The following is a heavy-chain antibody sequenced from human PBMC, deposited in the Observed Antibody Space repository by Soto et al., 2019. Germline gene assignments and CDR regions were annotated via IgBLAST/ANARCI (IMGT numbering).Heavy chain of an antibody. CDR2: ISGSGGST. V-gene: IGHV3-23*01. Sequence: PGGSLRLACAASGFTFSSYAMSWVRQAPGKGLEWVSAISGSGGSTYYADSVKGRFTISRDNSKNTLYLQMNSLRAEDTAVYYCAKDAVLRYFDWLGNXFDPWGQGTLVTVSS. D-gene: IGHD3-9*01. J-gene: IGHJ5*02. CDR3: AKDAVLRYFDWLGNXFDP. CDR1: GFTFSSYA.